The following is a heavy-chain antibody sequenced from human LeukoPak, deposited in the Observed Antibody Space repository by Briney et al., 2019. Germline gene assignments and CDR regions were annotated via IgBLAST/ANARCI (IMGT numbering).Heavy chain of an antibody. CDR3: ASLLVPAAKGVGY. V-gene: IGHV3-23*01. D-gene: IGHD2-2*01. Sequence: GGSLRLSCAASGFTFSSYAMTWVRQAPGKGLEWVSGISGSGGSTYYADSVKGRFTISRDNSKNTLYLQVNSLRAEDTAVYYCASLLVPAAKGVGYWGQGTLVTVSS. J-gene: IGHJ4*02. CDR1: GFTFSSYA. CDR2: ISGSGGST.